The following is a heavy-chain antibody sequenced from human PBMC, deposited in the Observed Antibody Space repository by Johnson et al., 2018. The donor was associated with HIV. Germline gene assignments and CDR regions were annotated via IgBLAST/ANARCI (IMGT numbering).Heavy chain of an antibody. CDR2: IWYDGSNK. CDR3: ARVSSSTISVAGNPFDI. J-gene: IGHJ3*02. Sequence: QMMLVESGGGVVQPGRSLRLSCAASGFTFSSYGMHWVRQAPGKGLEWVAVIWYDGSNKYYADSVKGRFTISRDNSKNTLYLQMRSLRPDDKAVYYCARVSSSTISVAGNPFDIWGQGTVVTVSS. V-gene: IGHV3-30*19. D-gene: IGHD6-19*01. CDR1: GFTFSSYG.